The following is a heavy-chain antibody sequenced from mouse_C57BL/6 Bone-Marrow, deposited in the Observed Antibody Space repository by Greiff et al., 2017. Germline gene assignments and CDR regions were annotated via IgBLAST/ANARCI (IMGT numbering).Heavy chain of an antibody. J-gene: IGHJ2*01. CDR1: GYTFTNYW. Sequence: VQLQQSGAELVRPGPSVKMSCKASGYTFTNYWIGWAKQRPGHGLEWIGDINTGGGYTNYNEKLKGKATLTADKSSSTADMQFSSLTSEDSAIYYCARERYYGSYFDYWGQGTTLTVSS. V-gene: IGHV1-63*01. D-gene: IGHD1-1*01. CDR3: ARERYYGSYFDY. CDR2: INTGGGYT.